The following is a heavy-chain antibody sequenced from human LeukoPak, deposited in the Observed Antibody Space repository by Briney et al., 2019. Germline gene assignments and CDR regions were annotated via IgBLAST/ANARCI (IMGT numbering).Heavy chain of an antibody. D-gene: IGHD5-24*01. CDR2: INHSGST. CDR1: GGSFSGYY. V-gene: IGHV4-34*01. CDR3: ASHVEMATINVGYFDY. J-gene: IGHJ4*02. Sequence: SETLSLTCAVYGGSFSGYYWSWIRQPPGKGLEWIGEINHSGSTNYNPSLKSLVTISVDTSKNQFSLKLSSVTASDTAVYYCASHVEMATINVGYFDYWGQGTLVTVSS.